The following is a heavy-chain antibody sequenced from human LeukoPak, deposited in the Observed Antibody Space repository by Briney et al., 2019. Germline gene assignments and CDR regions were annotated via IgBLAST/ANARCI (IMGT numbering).Heavy chain of an antibody. CDR3: ARKYYDFWSGDDYYMDV. CDR2: ISHSGST. J-gene: IGHJ6*03. D-gene: IGHD3-3*01. Sequence: SETLSLTCAVSGGSISSSNWWTWVRQPPGKGLEWIGEISHSGSTDYNPSLKSRVTISVDTSKNQFSLKLSSVTAADTAVYYCARKYYDFWSGDDYYMDVWGKGTTVTVSS. CDR1: GGSISSSNW. V-gene: IGHV4-4*02.